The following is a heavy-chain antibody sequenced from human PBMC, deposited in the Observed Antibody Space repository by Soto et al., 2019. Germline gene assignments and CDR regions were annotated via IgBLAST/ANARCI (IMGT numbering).Heavy chain of an antibody. D-gene: IGHD3-10*01. CDR1: GFRFSGYG. CDR3: AKERECENNKGWPHGS. CDR2: ISDDGSNK. J-gene: IGHJ4*02. V-gene: IGHV3-30*18. Sequence: QVQLVESGGGVVQPGRSLRLSCAASGFRFSGYGMHWVRQAPGKGLEWLAAISDDGSNKYYGDSVKGRFTISRDNSMNALYLQINSLRAEDTAGYYCAKERECENNKGWPHGSWGQGMQVTVAS.